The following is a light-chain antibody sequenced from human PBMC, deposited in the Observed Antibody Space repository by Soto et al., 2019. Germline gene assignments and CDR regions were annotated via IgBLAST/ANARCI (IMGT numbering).Light chain of an antibody. CDR1: RSLSISY. J-gene: IGKJ2*01. CDR2: AAA. Sequence: EIVLTQSPGTLSLSPGERATLSCRASRSLSISYVVWYQQKPGQAPRLLIYAAARRATGIPDRFSGSGSATEYSLTISRLEPEVFAVYYCQQQGTFVQGTKLEI. CDR3: QQQGT. V-gene: IGKV3-20*01.